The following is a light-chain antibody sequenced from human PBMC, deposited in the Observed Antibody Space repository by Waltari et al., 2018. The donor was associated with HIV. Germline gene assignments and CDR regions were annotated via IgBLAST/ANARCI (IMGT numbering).Light chain of an antibody. CDR1: HIVTSNY. J-gene: IGKJ3*01. CDR3: QQNDYSPFN. CDR2: GAS. Sequence: EIVLTQSPATLSLSPGERATLSCRASHIVTSNYMSWYQQKPGRAPRLIIYGASIRASDIPARFIGSGSGTDFTLTIARLEPEDFAVYFCQQNDYSPFNFGPGTKV. V-gene: IGKV3D-7*01.